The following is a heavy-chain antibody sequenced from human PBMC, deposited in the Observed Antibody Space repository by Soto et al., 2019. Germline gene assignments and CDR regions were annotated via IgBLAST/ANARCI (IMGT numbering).Heavy chain of an antibody. CDR2: ISSSGYI. CDR1: GFYFNNYG. J-gene: IGHJ6*02. D-gene: IGHD2-15*01. Sequence: GSLRLSCAVSGFYFNNYGINWVRQAPGKGLEWLSSISSSGYIFSTDSVRGRFTISRDNAKNSVYLQINSLRAEDTAVYFCARDCSGGSCYPGMDVWGQGTTVTSP. CDR3: ARDCSGGSCYPGMDV. V-gene: IGHV3-21*01.